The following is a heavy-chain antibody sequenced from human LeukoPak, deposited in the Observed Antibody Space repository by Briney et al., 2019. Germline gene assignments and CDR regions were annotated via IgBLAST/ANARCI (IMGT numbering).Heavy chain of an antibody. D-gene: IGHD1-7*01. Sequence: SGKVSCKASGGTFTSYAISSVRHAPGQGLEWMGRIIPIFGTANYAQKFQGRVTITPDETTSTAYMELSSLRSEDTAVYYCASSPGITGTTLDYWGQGTLVTVSS. CDR2: IIPIFGTA. CDR3: ASSPGITGTTLDY. V-gene: IGHV1-69*15. J-gene: IGHJ4*02. CDR1: GGTFTSYA.